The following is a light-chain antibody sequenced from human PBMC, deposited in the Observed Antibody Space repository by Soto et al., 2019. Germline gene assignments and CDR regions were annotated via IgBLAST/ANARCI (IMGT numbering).Light chain of an antibody. V-gene: IGLV2-14*01. J-gene: IGLJ1*01. CDR3: SSYTSSTTYV. CDR2: EVS. Sequence: QSVLTQPASVSGSPGQSITISCTGTSSDVGGYNYVSWYQQHPGKAPKPMIYEVSNWPSGVSNRFSGSKSGNTASLTISGLQAEDEADYYCSSYTSSTTYVFGTGTKLTVL. CDR1: SSDVGGYNY.